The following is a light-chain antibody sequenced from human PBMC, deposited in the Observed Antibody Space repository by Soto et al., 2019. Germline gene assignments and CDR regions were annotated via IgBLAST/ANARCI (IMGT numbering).Light chain of an antibody. CDR3: SSYTSSSTRV. J-gene: IGLJ1*01. V-gene: IGLV2-14*01. Sequence: QSVLTQPASVPGSPGQSITISCTGTSSDVGGYNYVSWYQQHPGKAPKLMIYDVSNRPSGVSNRFSGSKSGNTASLTFSGLQAEDEADYYCSSYTSSSTRVFGTGTKVTAL. CDR2: DVS. CDR1: SSDVGGYNY.